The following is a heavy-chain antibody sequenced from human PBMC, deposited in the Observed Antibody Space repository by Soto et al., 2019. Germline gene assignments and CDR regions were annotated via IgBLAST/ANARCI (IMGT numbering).Heavy chain of an antibody. CDR3: ARLRVYYFDY. CDR1: GGSISSDY. J-gene: IGHJ4*02. Sequence: QVQLQESGPGLVKPSETLSLTCTVSGGSISSDYWSWVRQPPGKGLEWIGYIFYSGSTNYNPSLKSRVTMSVDTSKKQFSLRVSSVTAADTAVYYCARLRVYYFDYWGQGTLVTVSS. V-gene: IGHV4-59*01. CDR2: IFYSGST.